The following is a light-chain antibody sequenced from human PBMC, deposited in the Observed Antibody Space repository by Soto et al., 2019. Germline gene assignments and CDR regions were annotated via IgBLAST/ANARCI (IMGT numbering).Light chain of an antibody. CDR1: QSIIIY. V-gene: IGKV1-39*01. CDR3: QQSYTTPT. Sequence: DIPMTQSPSSLSASVGDRVTITCRASQSIIIYLNWYQQKPGRAPKLLIYAASNLQSGVPSRFSGSGSGTDFTLTISSLQPEDFATYYCQQSYTTPTFGQGTKLEIK. CDR2: AAS. J-gene: IGKJ2*01.